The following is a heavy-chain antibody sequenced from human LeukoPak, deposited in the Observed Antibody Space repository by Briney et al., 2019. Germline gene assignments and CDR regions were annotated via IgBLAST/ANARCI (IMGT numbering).Heavy chain of an antibody. CDR3: ARDFRSYGYWYFDY. CDR2: IFYSGST. Sequence: SETLSLTCTVSGGSISSSSYYWGWIRQPPGKGLEWIGTIFYSGSTYYNPSLKSRVTISVDTSKNQFSLKLSSVTAADTAVYYCARDFRSYGYWYFDYWGQGTLVTVSS. V-gene: IGHV4-39*07. J-gene: IGHJ4*02. D-gene: IGHD5-18*01. CDR1: GGSISSSSYY.